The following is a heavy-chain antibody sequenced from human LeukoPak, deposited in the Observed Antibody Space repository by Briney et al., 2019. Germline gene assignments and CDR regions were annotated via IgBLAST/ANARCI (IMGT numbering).Heavy chain of an antibody. J-gene: IGHJ5*02. Sequence: GGSLRLSCAASGFSFSSYGFHWVRQAPGKGLEWVALIWYDGSDKYFADSVKGRFTISRDNSRNTLYLQMNSLRAEDTAVYYCARDRGSNWFDPWGQGTLVTVSS. CDR3: ARDRGSNWFDP. CDR1: GFSFSSYG. V-gene: IGHV3-33*01. CDR2: IWYDGSDK. D-gene: IGHD3-10*01.